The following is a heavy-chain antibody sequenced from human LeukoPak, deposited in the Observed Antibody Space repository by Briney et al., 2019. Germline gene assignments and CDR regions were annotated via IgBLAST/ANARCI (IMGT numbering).Heavy chain of an antibody. D-gene: IGHD6-19*01. V-gene: IGHV4-34*01. J-gene: IGHJ1*01. CDR1: VGSFSGYY. Sequence: PSETLSLTCAVYVGSFSGYYWSWIRHPPGKGREWIVEINRSGSTNYNPSLKSRVTISVDTSKNQFSLKLSSVTAADTAVYYCARFTGNGARIRSGWDLEYFQHWGQGTLVTVSS. CDR3: ARFTGNGARIRSGWDLEYFQH. CDR2: INRSGST.